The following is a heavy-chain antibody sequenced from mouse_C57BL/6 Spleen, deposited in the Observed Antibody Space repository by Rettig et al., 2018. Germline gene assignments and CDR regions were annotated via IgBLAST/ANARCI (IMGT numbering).Heavy chain of an antibody. V-gene: IGHV1-76*01. CDR1: GYTFTDYY. J-gene: IGHJ4*01. Sequence: QVQLKQSGAELVRPGASVKLSCKASGYTFTDYYINWVKQRPGQGLEWIARIYPGSGNNYYNEKCKGKATLTAEKSSSTAYMQLSSLTSEDSAVYFCAREYDGYPYAMDYWGQGTSVTVSS. CDR3: AREYDGYPYAMDY. D-gene: IGHD2-3*01. CDR2: IYPGSGNN.